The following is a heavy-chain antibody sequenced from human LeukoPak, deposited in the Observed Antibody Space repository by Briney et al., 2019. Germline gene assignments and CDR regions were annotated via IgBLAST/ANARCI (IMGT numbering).Heavy chain of an antibody. CDR3: ARQRFTMRAYAGNWFDP. Sequence: GESLKISCKGSGYSFTSYWIGWVRQMPGKGLEWMGIIYPGHSDTRYNPSFQDQVTISADKSISTAYLQWSSLKASDTAMYYCARQRFTMRAYAGNWFDPWGQGTLVTVSS. CDR2: IYPGHSDT. CDR1: GYSFTSYW. V-gene: IGHV5-51*01. D-gene: IGHD3-10*01. J-gene: IGHJ5*02.